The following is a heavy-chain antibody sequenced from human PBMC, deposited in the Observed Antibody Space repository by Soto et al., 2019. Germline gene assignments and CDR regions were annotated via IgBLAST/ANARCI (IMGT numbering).Heavy chain of an antibody. CDR3: ASVVVVAGTFEAPESYGMDV. CDR1: GYALTSYY. Sequence: ASVKVSCKASGYALTSYYMHWVRQAPGQGLEWMGIINPSGGSTSYAQKFQGRVTMTRDTSTSTVYMELSSLRSEDTAVYYCASVVVVAGTFEAPESYGMDVWGQGTTVTVSS. D-gene: IGHD2-15*01. J-gene: IGHJ6*02. CDR2: INPSGGST. V-gene: IGHV1-46*01.